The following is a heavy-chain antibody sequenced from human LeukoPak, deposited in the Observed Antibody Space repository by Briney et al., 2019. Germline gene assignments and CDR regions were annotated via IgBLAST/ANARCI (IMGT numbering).Heavy chain of an antibody. CDR2: IYNSRST. D-gene: IGHD3-9*01. V-gene: IGHV4-59*08. Sequence: SETLSLTCTVSGGSTSXXXXTWIRQPPGEGLXXXXXIYNSRSTNYNPSLNSRVTISADASKNQFSLKLNSVTAADTAVYYCARRNVLTEGEAFDIWGQGTMVTVSS. J-gene: IGHJ3*02. CDR3: ARRNVLTEGEAFDI. CDR1: GGSTSXXX.